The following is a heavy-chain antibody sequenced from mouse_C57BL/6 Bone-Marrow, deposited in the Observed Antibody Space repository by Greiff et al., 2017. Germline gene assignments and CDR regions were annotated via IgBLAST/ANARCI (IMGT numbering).Heavy chain of an antibody. CDR2: IYPRSGNT. J-gene: IGHJ3*01. D-gene: IGHD2-2*01. V-gene: IGHV1-81*01. CDR1: GYTFTSYG. Sequence: VKLMESGAELARPGASVKLSCKASGYTFTSYGISWVKQRTGQGLEWIGEIYPRSGNTYYNEKFKGKATLTADKSSSTAYMELRSLTSEDSAVYFCARATMVTQFAYWGQGTLVTVYA. CDR3: ARATMVTQFAY.